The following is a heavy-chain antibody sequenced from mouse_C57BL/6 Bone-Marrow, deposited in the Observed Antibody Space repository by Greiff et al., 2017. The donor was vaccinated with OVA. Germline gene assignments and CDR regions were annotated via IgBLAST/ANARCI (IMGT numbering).Heavy chain of an antibody. CDR3: ARGIYYGSSYWDFDV. D-gene: IGHD1-1*01. J-gene: IGHJ1*03. Sequence: VQLQQSVAELVRPGASVKLSCTASGFNIKNTYMHWVKQRPEQGLEWIGRIDPANGNTKYAPKFQGKATITADTSSNTAYLQLSSLTSEDTAIYDCARGIYYGSSYWDFDVWGTGTTVTVSS. CDR2: IDPANGNT. CDR1: GFNIKNTY. V-gene: IGHV14-3*01.